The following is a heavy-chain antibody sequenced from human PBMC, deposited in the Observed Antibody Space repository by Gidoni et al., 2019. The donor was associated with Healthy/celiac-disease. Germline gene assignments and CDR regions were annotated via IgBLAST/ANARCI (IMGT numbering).Heavy chain of an antibody. Sequence: EVQLVESGGGLVKPGGSLRLSCAASGFTSSSYSMNRVRQAPGKGLEWVSSISSSRSYIYYADSVKGRFTISRDNAKNSLYLQMNSLRAEDTAVYYCARGHGGNSGGYYFDYWGQGTLVTVSS. D-gene: IGHD2-21*02. V-gene: IGHV3-21*01. CDR1: GFTSSSYS. CDR3: ARGHGGNSGGYYFDY. J-gene: IGHJ4*02. CDR2: ISSSRSYI.